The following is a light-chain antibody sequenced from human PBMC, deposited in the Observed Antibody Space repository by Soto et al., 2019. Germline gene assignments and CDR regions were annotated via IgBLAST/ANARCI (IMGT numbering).Light chain of an antibody. J-gene: IGKJ1*01. Sequence: EIVMTQSPATLSVSPGERATLSCRASKSVSSKLAWYQQKPGQAPSLRIYGASTRATGIPARFSGSGSGTEFTLTVSSLQSEDFAVYYCQQYNNWPPWTFGQGTKVEIK. V-gene: IGKV3-15*01. CDR3: QQYNNWPPWT. CDR1: KSVSSK. CDR2: GAS.